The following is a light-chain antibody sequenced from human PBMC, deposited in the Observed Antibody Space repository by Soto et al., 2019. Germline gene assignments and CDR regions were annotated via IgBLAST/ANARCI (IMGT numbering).Light chain of an antibody. J-gene: IGLJ1*01. V-gene: IGLV2-8*01. CDR1: SSDVGGYNY. CDR3: GSYAGSSNV. Sequence: QSALTQPPSASGSPGQSVAISCTGTSSDVGGYNYVSWYQQHPGKAPKLMIYEVNKRPSGVPDRFSGSKSGNTASLTVSGLQDEDEADYYCGSYAGSSNVFGTGTKVTVL. CDR2: EVN.